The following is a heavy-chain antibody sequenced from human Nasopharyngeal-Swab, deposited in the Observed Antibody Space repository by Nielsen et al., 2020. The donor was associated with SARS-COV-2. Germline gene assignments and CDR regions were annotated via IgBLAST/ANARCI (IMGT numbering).Heavy chain of an antibody. V-gene: IGHV3-49*01. Sequence: GESLKISCTTSGFTFGDYAMSWFRQAPGKGLEWVGFIRSKTDGGAPEYAASVKGRFTISRDGAESIAYLQMNSLETEDTGVYYCARSVGSFYGQGAFDIWGQGTMVTVSS. D-gene: IGHD1-26*01. CDR3: ARSVGSFYGQGAFDI. J-gene: IGHJ3*02. CDR1: GFTFGDYA. CDR2: IRSKTDGGAP.